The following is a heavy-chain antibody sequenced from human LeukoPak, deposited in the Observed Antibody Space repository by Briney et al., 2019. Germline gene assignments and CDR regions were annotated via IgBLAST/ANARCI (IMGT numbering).Heavy chain of an antibody. J-gene: IGHJ4*02. Sequence: GGSLRLSCAASGFTFSSYWMTWVRQAPGKGLEWVANIKQDGSEKYYVDSVKGRFTISRDNAKDSLYLQMNSLRAEDTAVYYCARDRRCSSTSCYYFDYWGQGTLVTVSS. V-gene: IGHV3-7*04. D-gene: IGHD2-2*01. CDR2: IKQDGSEK. CDR1: GFTFSSYW. CDR3: ARDRRCSSTSCYYFDY.